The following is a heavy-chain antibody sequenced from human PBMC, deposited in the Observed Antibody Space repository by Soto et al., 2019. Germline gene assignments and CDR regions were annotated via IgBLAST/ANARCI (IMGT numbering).Heavy chain of an antibody. CDR2: LIPVFDTP. J-gene: IGHJ6*02. D-gene: IGHD4-4*01. CDR1: GSFYA. CDR3: ASTPVNGRYSYYGMDA. V-gene: IGHV1-69*13. Sequence: ASVKVSCKTGSFYAVSWVRQAPGQALEWMGGLIPVFDTPSYAQKFQGRVTITADESKSTAYMELSSLRSEDTALYYCASTPVNGRYSYYGMDAWDQGIAVTVSS.